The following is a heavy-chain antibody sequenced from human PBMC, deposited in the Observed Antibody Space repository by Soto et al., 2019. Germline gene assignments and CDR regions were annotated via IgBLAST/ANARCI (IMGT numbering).Heavy chain of an antibody. CDR1: GGTFSSYA. V-gene: IGHV1-69*13. Sequence: VASVKVSCKASGGTFSSYAISWVRQAPGQGLEWMGGIIPIFGTANYAQKFQGRVTITADESTSTAYMELSSLRSEDTAVYYCARDAELRYFDYWGQGTLVTVSS. J-gene: IGHJ4*02. D-gene: IGHD1-7*01. CDR3: ARDAELRYFDY. CDR2: IIPIFGTA.